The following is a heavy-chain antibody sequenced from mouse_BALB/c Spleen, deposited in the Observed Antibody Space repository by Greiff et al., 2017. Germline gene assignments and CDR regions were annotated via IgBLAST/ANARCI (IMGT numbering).Heavy chain of an antibody. D-gene: IGHD2-1*01. CDR1: GFSLTSYG. CDR3: ASYYGNYEGFAY. J-gene: IGHJ3*01. Sequence: QVQLQQSGPGLVQPSQSLSITCTVSGFSLTSYGVHWVRQSPGKGLEWLGVIWSGGSTDYNAAFISRLSISKDNSKSQVFFKMNSLQANDTAIYYCASYYGNYEGFAYWGQGTLVTVSA. CDR2: IWSGGST. V-gene: IGHV2-2*02.